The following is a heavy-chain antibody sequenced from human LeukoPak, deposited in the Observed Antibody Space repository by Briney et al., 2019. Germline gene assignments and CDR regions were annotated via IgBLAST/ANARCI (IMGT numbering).Heavy chain of an antibody. CDR2: INQDGSKE. CDR3: ARAIGDYAAF. J-gene: IGHJ4*02. CDR1: GFTFSSSA. Sequence: GGSLRLSCAASGFTFSSSAMSWVRQAPGKGLEWVANINQDGSKEYYVDSVKGRFAISSDNAKNSLYLQMNSLRVEDTAVYYCARAIGDYAAFWGQGTLVTVSS. V-gene: IGHV3-7*03.